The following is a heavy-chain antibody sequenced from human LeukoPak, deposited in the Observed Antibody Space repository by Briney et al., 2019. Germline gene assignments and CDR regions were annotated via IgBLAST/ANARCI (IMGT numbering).Heavy chain of an antibody. CDR1: GGSISSYY. V-gene: IGHV4-59*01. J-gene: IGHJ4*02. Sequence: PSETLPLTCTVSGGSISSYYWSWIRQPPGKGLEWIGYIYYSGSTYYNPSLKSRVTISVDTSKNQFSLKLSSVTAADTAVYYCARGYDFWSGYTPLDYWGQGTLVTVSS. CDR2: IYYSGST. D-gene: IGHD3-3*01. CDR3: ARGYDFWSGYTPLDY.